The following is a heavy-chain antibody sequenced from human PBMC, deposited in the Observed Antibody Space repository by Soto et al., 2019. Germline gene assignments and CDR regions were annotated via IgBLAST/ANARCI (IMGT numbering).Heavy chain of an antibody. CDR1: GFTFSSYE. Sequence: GGSLRLSCAASGFTFSSYEMNWVRQAPGKGLEWVSYISSSGSTIYYADSVKGRFTISRDNAKNSLYLQMNSLRAEDTAVYYCARSEYYYDSSGYFYDYWGQGTLVTVSS. CDR3: ARSEYYYDSSGYFYDY. CDR2: ISSSGSTI. V-gene: IGHV3-48*03. D-gene: IGHD3-22*01. J-gene: IGHJ4*02.